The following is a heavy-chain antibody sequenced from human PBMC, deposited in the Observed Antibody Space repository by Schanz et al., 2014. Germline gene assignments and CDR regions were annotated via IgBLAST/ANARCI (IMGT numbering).Heavy chain of an antibody. J-gene: IGHJ5*01. Sequence: EVQLVESGGGLVQPGGSLRLSCAASGFTFSGYAMSWVRQAPGKGLEWVSSISGGGGSTRYGDSLRGRFYISRDNSKNTLYLQMSSLRGDDTAVYYCAKDFTGSGIFFNSWGQGTLVSVSS. V-gene: IGHV3-23*04. CDR2: ISGGGGST. CDR3: AKDFTGSGIFFNS. CDR1: GFTFSGYA. D-gene: IGHD3-10*01.